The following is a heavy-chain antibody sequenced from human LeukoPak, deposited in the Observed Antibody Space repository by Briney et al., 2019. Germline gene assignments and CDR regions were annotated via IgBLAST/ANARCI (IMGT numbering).Heavy chain of an antibody. CDR2: ISYDGSNK. CDR1: GFIFNNYG. J-gene: IGHJ4*02. D-gene: IGHD2-21*02. CDR3: AKDWAPYCGGDCYFNY. V-gene: IGHV3-30*18. Sequence: GGSLRLSCAASGFIFNNYGMHWVRQAPGKGLEWVAVISYDGSNKNYADSVKGRFTISRDSSKNSVYLQMNSLRVEDTAVYYCAKDWAPYCGGDCYFNYWGQGTLVTVSS.